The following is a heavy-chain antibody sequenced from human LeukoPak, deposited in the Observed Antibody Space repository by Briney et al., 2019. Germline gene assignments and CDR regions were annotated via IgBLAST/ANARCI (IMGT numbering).Heavy chain of an antibody. Sequence: PGGSLRLSCEASGFTFSDPYMSWIRQAPGKGLECLSYISGSGTDINYADSVKGRFTISRDNAKHSLYLQMNSLRAEDTAVYYCASLGHEWLSGVYYFDYWGQGTLVTVSS. CDR3: ASLGHEWLSGVYYFDY. CDR1: GFTFSDPY. J-gene: IGHJ4*02. V-gene: IGHV3-11*06. D-gene: IGHD6-19*01. CDR2: ISGSGTDI.